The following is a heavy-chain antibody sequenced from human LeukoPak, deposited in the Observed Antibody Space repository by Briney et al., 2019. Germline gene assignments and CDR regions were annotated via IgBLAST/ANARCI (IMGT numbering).Heavy chain of an antibody. CDR2: IIPIFGTA. CDR3: ARSPTPYYDFWSGYLNWFDP. J-gene: IGHJ5*02. V-gene: IGHV1-69*05. D-gene: IGHD3-3*01. Sequence: ASVKVSCKASGYTFTSYAISWVRQAPGQGLEWMGGIIPIFGTANYAQKFQGRVTITTDESTSTAYMELSSLRSEDTAVYYCARSPTPYYDFWSGYLNWFDPWGQGTLVTVSS. CDR1: GYTFTSYA.